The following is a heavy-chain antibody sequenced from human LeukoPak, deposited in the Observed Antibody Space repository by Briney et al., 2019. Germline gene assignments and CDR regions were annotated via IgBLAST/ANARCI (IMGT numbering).Heavy chain of an antibody. CDR2: ISSNGGST. V-gene: IGHV3-64*01. D-gene: IGHD3-22*01. Sequence: GGSLRLSCAASGFTFSSYVMYWVRQAPGKGLDYVSSISSNGGSTYYANSVKGRFTISRDNSKNTLYLQMGSLRAEDMAVYYCARGGQSKYDSSGYLNYIDYWGQGTLVTVSS. CDR3: ARGGQSKYDSSGYLNYIDY. J-gene: IGHJ4*02. CDR1: GFTFSSYV.